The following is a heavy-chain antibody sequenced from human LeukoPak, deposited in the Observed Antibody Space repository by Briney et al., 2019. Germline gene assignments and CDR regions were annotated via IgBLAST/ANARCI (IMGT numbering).Heavy chain of an antibody. CDR1: GGSIGSYY. D-gene: IGHD6-19*01. CDR3: ASHIIAVGAFDI. V-gene: IGHV4-59*08. CDR2: IYYSGST. J-gene: IGHJ3*02. Sequence: PSETLSLTCTVSGGSIGSYYWSWIRQPPGKGLEWIGYIYYSGSTNYNPSLKSRVTISVDTSQNQFSLKLSSVTAADTAVYYCASHIIAVGAFDIWGQGTMVTVSS.